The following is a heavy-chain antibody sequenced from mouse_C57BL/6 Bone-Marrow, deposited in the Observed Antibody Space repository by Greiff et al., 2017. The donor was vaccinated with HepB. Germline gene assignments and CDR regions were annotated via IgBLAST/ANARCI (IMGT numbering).Heavy chain of an antibody. CDR1: GYTFTSYW. Sequence: QVQLQQPGAELVKPGASVKLSCKASGYTFTSYWMHWVKQRPGQGLEWIGMIHPNSGSTNYNEKFKSKAKLTVDKSSSTAYMQLSSLTSEDSAVYYCARDDGYPSYAMDYWGQGTAVTVSS. J-gene: IGHJ4*01. CDR2: IHPNSGST. D-gene: IGHD2-3*01. CDR3: ARDDGYPSYAMDY. V-gene: IGHV1-64*01.